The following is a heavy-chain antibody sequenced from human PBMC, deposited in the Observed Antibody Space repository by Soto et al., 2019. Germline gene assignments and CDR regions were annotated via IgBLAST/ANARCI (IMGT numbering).Heavy chain of an antibody. CDR2: IYYSGST. J-gene: IGHJ4*02. CDR3: ARHGGYCSGGSCYPYFDY. D-gene: IGHD2-15*01. V-gene: IGHV4-39*01. CDR1: GGSISSSSYY. Sequence: PSETLSLTCTVSGGSISSSSYYWGWIRQPPGKGLEWIGSIYYSGSTYYNPSLKSRVTISVDTSKNQFSPKLSSVTAADTAVYYCARHGGYCSGGSCYPYFDYWGQGTLVTVSS.